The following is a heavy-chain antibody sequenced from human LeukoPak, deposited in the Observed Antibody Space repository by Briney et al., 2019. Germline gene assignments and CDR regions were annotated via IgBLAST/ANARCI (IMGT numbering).Heavy chain of an antibody. CDR1: GGSISSYY. Sequence: SETLSLTCTVSGGSISSYYWSWIRQPPGKGLGWIGYIFDSGSTYYNPSLKSRVTISVDTSKNQFSLRLSSVTAADTAVYYCARDIEKRRGAVGFDPWGQGTLVTVSS. D-gene: IGHD6-13*01. CDR2: IFDSGST. J-gene: IGHJ5*02. V-gene: IGHV4-59*01. CDR3: ARDIEKRRGAVGFDP.